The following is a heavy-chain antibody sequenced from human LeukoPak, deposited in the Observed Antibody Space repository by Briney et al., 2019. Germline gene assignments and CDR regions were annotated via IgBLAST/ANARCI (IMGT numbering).Heavy chain of an antibody. CDR2: IKQDGSEE. D-gene: IGHD2-15*01. J-gene: IGHJ4*02. Sequence: GGSLRLSCAASGFTFSMFWMTWVRQAPGKGLEWVANIKQDGSEENYGDSVKGRFTISRDNAKNSLYLQMSSLRAEDTAVYYCAKDEGSGTWHYWGQGTLVTVSS. CDR3: AKDEGSGTWHY. V-gene: IGHV3-7*03. CDR1: GFTFSMFW.